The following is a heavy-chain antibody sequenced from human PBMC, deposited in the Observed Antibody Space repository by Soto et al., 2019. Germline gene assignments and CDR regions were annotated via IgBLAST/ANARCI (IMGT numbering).Heavy chain of an antibody. Sequence: PGESLKISCKGSGYSFTNYWIAWVRQMPGKGLEYMGIIYPSDSDTRYSPSFQGQVTISADKSISTAYLQWSSLKASDTAIYYCARHGFYGDYSPNYFNPWGQGTLVTVSS. V-gene: IGHV5-51*01. CDR1: GYSFTNYW. D-gene: IGHD4-17*01. CDR2: IYPSDSDT. CDR3: ARHGFYGDYSPNYFNP. J-gene: IGHJ5*02.